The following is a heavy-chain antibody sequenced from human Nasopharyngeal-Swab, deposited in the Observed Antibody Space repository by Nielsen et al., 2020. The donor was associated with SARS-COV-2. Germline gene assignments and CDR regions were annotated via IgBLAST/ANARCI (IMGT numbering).Heavy chain of an antibody. Sequence: GESLKISCAASGFTFSSYGMHWVRQAPGKGLEWVAVIWYDGSNKYYADSVKGRFTISRDNSKNTLYLQMNSLRAEDTAVYYCARGTGSYYTYYYYYMDVWGKGTTVTVSS. CDR1: GFTFSSYG. D-gene: IGHD3-10*01. CDR2: IWYDGSNK. J-gene: IGHJ6*03. V-gene: IGHV3-33*01. CDR3: ARGTGSYYTYYYYYMDV.